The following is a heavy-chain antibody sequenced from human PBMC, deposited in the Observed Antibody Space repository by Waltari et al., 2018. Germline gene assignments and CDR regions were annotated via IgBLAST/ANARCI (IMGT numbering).Heavy chain of an antibody. CDR3: ARVADDGIPYFFLDV. Sequence: VQLVQSGADVKKPGSSVRVSCKASVYIFNGHALNWVRQAAGLGLEWMGWMNPKSGKTAYAQKFQGRVTISRDTSVSTAYMELTRLTSDDTAVYYCARVADDGIPYFFLDVWGKGTTVTVSA. J-gene: IGHJ6*04. CDR2: MNPKSGKT. V-gene: IGHV1-8*03. CDR1: VYIFNGHA. D-gene: IGHD1-26*01.